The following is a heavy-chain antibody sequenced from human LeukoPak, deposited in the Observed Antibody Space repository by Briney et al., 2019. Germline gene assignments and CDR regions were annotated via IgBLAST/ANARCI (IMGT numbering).Heavy chain of an antibody. CDR3: AKAVYPERYCSGGSCYFDY. CDR1: GFTLSSYA. Sequence: GGSLRLSCAASGFTLSSYAMSWVRQAPGKGLEWVSAISGSGGSTYYADSSKGRFTISRDNSKNTLYLQMNSLRAEDTAVYYCAKAVYPERYCSGGSCYFDYWGQGTLVTVSS. V-gene: IGHV3-23*01. J-gene: IGHJ4*02. CDR2: ISGSGGST. D-gene: IGHD2-15*01.